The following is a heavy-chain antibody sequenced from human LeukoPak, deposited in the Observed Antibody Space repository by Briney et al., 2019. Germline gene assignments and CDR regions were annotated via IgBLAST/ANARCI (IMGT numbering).Heavy chain of an antibody. CDR3: ARSGTVTTWNY. D-gene: IGHD4-17*01. V-gene: IGHV4-31*03. CDR1: GGSISSGGYY. CDR2: IYYSGTT. Sequence: PSQTLSLTCTVSGGSISSGGYYWSWIRQHPGKGLEWIGYIYYSGTTYCNPSLKSRVSISLDTSKNQFSLNLSSVTAADTAVYYCARSGTVTTWNYWGQGTLVTVSS. J-gene: IGHJ4*02.